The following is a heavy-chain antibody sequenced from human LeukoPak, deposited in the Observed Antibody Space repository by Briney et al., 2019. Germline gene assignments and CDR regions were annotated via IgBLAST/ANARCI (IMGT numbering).Heavy chain of an antibody. J-gene: IGHJ2*01. CDR2: IYHSGSA. V-gene: IGHV4-30-4*01. CDR1: GGSISSGDYY. D-gene: IGHD2-15*01. Sequence: PSQTLSLTCTVSGGSISSGDYYWXXIRQPPGKGLEWIGYIYHSGSAYYNPSLRSRVSISVDTSKNQFSLKLSSVTAADTAVYYCARDMRGGSSPDLWGRGTLVTVSS. CDR3: ARDMRGGSSPDL.